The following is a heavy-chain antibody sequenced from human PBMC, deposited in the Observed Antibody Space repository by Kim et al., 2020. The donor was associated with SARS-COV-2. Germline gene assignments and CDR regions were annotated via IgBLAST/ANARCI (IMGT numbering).Heavy chain of an antibody. CDR2: IWYDGSNK. J-gene: IGHJ4*02. Sequence: GGSLRLSCAASGFTFSSYGMHWVRQAPGKGLEWVAVIWYDGSNKYYADSVKGRFTISRDNSKNTLYLQMNSLRAEDTAVYYCARDTREQWLAHFDYWGQGPLVTVSS. CDR1: GFTFSSYG. V-gene: IGHV3-33*01. CDR3: ARDTREQWLAHFDY. D-gene: IGHD6-19*01.